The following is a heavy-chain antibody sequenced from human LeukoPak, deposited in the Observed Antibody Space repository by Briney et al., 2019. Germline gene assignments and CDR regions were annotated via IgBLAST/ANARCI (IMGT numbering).Heavy chain of an antibody. V-gene: IGHV3-23*01. CDR2: ISANGGGT. CDR3: ATDGYSGYGYFDY. J-gene: IGHJ4*02. D-gene: IGHD5-12*01. CDR1: GFIFRNYA. Sequence: GGSLRLSCGASGFIFRNYAMSWVRQAPGEGLEWVSGISANGGGTYYADSVKGRFTISRDNSKNTLYLQMNSLRAEDTALYCCATDGYSGYGYFDYWGQGTLVTVSS.